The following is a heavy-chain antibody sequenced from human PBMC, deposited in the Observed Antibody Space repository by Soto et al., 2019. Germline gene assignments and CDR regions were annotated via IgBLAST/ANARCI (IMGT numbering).Heavy chain of an antibody. Sequence: EVQLVESGGGLVQPGGSLRVYSAASGFTFRSHRIHWVRQAPGKGLEWVSRIDTDGGGTSYADSVKGRFTISTDNAENTVYLQMNGLRVEDTAVYYCATVFDVWGQGTLVTISS. CDR3: ATVFDV. CDR1: GFTFRSHR. D-gene: IGHD4-17*01. J-gene: IGHJ4*02. CDR2: IDTDGGGT. V-gene: IGHV3-74*01.